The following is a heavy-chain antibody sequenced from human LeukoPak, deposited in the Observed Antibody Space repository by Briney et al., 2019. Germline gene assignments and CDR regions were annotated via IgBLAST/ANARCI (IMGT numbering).Heavy chain of an antibody. J-gene: IGHJ4*02. CDR1: GTSFTSYY. CDR3: ARMTTRHDY. CDR2: LNHSGYT. V-gene: IGHV4-34*01. D-gene: IGHD4-17*01. Sequence: SETLSLTCGVSGTSFTSYYWSWIRQTPGKGLEWIGELNHSGYTNMNPSLKSRVTISVDTSKNQFSLMMTSVTAADTAVYFCARMTTRHDYWGQGILVTVSS.